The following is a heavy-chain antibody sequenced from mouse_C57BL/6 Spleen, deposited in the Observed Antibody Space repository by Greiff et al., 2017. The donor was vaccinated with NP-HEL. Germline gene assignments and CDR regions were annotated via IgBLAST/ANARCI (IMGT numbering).Heavy chain of an antibody. Sequence: QVQLQQPGAELVKPGASVKVSCKASGYTFTSYWMHWVKQRPGQGLEWIGRIHPSDSDTNYNQKFKGKATLTVDKSSSTAYMQLSSLTSEDSAVYYCAMPLYDGNYVAYWGQGTLVTVSA. J-gene: IGHJ3*01. CDR2: IHPSDSDT. CDR3: AMPLYDGNYVAY. V-gene: IGHV1-74*01. CDR1: GYTFTSYW. D-gene: IGHD2-1*01.